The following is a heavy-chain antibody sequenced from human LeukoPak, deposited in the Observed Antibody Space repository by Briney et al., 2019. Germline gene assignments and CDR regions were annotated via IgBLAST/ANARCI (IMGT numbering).Heavy chain of an antibody. D-gene: IGHD3-22*01. V-gene: IGHV3-23*01. CDR3: AKDFPDSGYWLHPFDY. J-gene: IGHJ4*02. CDR2: ISGSGASK. Sequence: PGGSLRLSCAASGFTFSTYSMSWVRQAPGKGLEWGSTISGSGASKYYADSVKGRFTISRDNSKKTLYLQMNSLRAEDTAEYYCAKDFPDSGYWLHPFDYWGQGSLVTVSS. CDR1: GFTFSTYS.